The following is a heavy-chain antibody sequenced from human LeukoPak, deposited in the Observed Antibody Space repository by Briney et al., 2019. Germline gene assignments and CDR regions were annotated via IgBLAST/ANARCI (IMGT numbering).Heavy chain of an antibody. CDR1: GGTFSSYA. J-gene: IGHJ5*02. CDR2: IIPIFGTA. D-gene: IGHD6-19*01. Sequence: GASVKVSCKASGGTFSSYAISWVRQAPGQGLEWMGRIIPIFGTANYAQKFQGRVTITTDESTSTAYVELSSLRSEDTAVYYCAISIAEAWYVNWFDPWGQGTLVTVSS. V-gene: IGHV1-69*05. CDR3: AISIAEAWYVNWFDP.